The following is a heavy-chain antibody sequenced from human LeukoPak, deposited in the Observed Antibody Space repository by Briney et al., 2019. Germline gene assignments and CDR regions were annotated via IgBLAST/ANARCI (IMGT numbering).Heavy chain of an antibody. D-gene: IGHD5-12*01. CDR3: AREDIVATSCFDY. V-gene: IGHV3-11*01. Sequence: PGGSLRLSCAASGFTFSDYYMSWIRQAPGKGLEWVSYISSSGSTIYHADSVKGRFTISRDNAKNSLYLQMNSLRAEDTAVYYCAREDIVATSCFDYWGQGTLVTVSS. J-gene: IGHJ4*02. CDR2: ISSSGSTI. CDR1: GFTFSDYY.